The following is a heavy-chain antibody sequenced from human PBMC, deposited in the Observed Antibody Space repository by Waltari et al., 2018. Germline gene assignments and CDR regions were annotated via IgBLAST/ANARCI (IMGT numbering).Heavy chain of an antibody. Sequence: QVQLQESGPGLVKPSETLSLTCTVSGGSISSYYWSWIRQPPGKGLEWIGYIYYSGSTNYNPSLKSRVTISVDTSKNQFSLKLSSVTAVDTAVYYCARSYMTTVVFDYWGQGTLVTVSS. CDR3: ARSYMTTVVFDY. D-gene: IGHD4-17*01. V-gene: IGHV4-59*01. CDR2: IYYSGST. CDR1: GGSISSYY. J-gene: IGHJ4*02.